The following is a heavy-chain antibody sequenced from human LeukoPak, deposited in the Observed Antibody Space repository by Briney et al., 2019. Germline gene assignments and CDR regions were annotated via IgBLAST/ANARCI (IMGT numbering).Heavy chain of an antibody. CDR2: TYYRSKWCN. CDR3: ARSGNSRFVY. CDR1: GDSVSSNSAT. Sequence: SQTLSLTCDISGDSVSSNSATWNWIRQSPSRGLEWLGRTYYRSKWCNDYAVSVKSRITIHPDISKNQFSLQLNSVTPEDTAVYYCARSGNSRFVYWGQGTLVTVSS. J-gene: IGHJ4*02. V-gene: IGHV6-1*01. D-gene: IGHD4-23*01.